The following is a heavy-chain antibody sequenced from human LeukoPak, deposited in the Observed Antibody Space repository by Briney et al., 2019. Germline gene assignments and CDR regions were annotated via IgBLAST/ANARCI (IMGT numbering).Heavy chain of an antibody. J-gene: IGHJ4*02. D-gene: IGHD3-10*01. V-gene: IGHV1-24*01. CDR3: ATGTYYYGSGSSPGLGY. CDR2: FDPEDGET. Sequence: ASVKVSCKVSGYTLTELSMHWVRQAPGKGLGWMGGFDPEDGETIYAQKFQGRVTMTEDTSTDTAYMELSSLRSEDTAVYYCATGTYYYGSGSSPGLGYWGQGTLVTVSS. CDR1: GYTLTELS.